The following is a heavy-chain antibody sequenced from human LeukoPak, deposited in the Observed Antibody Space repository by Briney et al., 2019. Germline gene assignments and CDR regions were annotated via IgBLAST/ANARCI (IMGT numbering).Heavy chain of an antibody. J-gene: IGHJ4*02. Sequence: ASVKVSCKASGYTFTGYYMHWVRQAPGQGLEWMGWINPNSGGTNYAQKFQGRVTMTRDTSISTAYMELSRLRSDDTAVYYCARVIYYDFSESTRYFDYWGQGTLVTVSS. CDR2: INPNSGGT. CDR3: ARVIYYDFSESTRYFDY. D-gene: IGHD3-3*01. V-gene: IGHV1-2*02. CDR1: GYTFTGYY.